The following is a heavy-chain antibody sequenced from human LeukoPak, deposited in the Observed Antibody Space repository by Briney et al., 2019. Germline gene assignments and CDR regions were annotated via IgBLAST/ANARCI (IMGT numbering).Heavy chain of an antibody. CDR1: GGSISSYY. V-gene: IGHV4-59*01. D-gene: IGHD1-7*01. CDR2: IYYSGST. CDR3: ERVLELYDAFDM. Sequence: SETLSLTCTVSGGSISSYYWSWIRQPPGKGLEWIGYIYYSGSTNYNPSLKSRVTISVDTSKRQFSLELTSVTTADTAVYYCERVLELYDAFDMWGQGTMVTVSS. J-gene: IGHJ3*02.